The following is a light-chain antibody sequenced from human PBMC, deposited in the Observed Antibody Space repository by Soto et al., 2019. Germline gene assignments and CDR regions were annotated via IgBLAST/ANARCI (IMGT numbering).Light chain of an antibody. CDR1: SSNIGNNY. Sequence: QSVLTQPPSASGTPGQRVTISCSGGSSNIGNNYVYWYQQVPGAAPKLLIYTNNQRPSGVPDRFSGSKSGASASLAISGLRSEGEADYYCATWDDSLSGPVFGGGTKLTV. CDR2: TNN. CDR3: ATWDDSLSGPV. J-gene: IGLJ3*02. V-gene: IGLV1-47*01.